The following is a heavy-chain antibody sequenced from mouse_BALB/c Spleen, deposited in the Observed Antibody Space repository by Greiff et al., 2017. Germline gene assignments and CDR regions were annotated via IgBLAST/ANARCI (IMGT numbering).Heavy chain of an antibody. CDR2: ISSGGSYT. CDR1: GFTFSSYA. Sequence: EVQLVESGGGLVKPGGSLKLSCAASGFTFSSYAMSWVRQSPEKRLEWVAEISSGGSYTYYPDTVTGRFTISRDNAKNTLYLEMSSLRSEDTAMYYCARGTGRNYAMDYWGQGTSVTVSS. V-gene: IGHV5-9-4*01. D-gene: IGHD4-1*01. CDR3: ARGTGRNYAMDY. J-gene: IGHJ4*01.